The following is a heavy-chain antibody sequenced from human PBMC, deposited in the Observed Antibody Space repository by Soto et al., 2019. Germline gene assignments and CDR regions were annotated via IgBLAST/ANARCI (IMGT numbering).Heavy chain of an antibody. J-gene: IGHJ5*02. Sequence: QVQLVQSGAEVKKPGSSVKVSCKASGGTFSSYTISWVRQAPGQGLEWMGRIIPILGIANYAQKFQGRVTITADQSTSTAYMELSSLRSEGTAVYYCARRRSSGWDGPNWFDPWGQGTLVTVSS. V-gene: IGHV1-69*02. CDR1: GGTFSSYT. CDR2: IIPILGIA. D-gene: IGHD6-19*01. CDR3: ARRRSSGWDGPNWFDP.